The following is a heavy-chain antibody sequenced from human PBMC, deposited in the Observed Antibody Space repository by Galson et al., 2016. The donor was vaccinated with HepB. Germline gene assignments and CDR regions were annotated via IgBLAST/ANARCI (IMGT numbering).Heavy chain of an antibody. CDR2: ISGTTTFI. D-gene: IGHD2-21*02. Sequence: WIRQAPGKGLEWISYISGTTTFINYADSVRGRFTVSRDNINNSLFLQMDSLRADDTAVYYCARDRTNCAGDCLEWTYWGLGTLVTVSS. CDR3: ARDRTNCAGDCLEWTY. V-gene: IGHV3-11*06. J-gene: IGHJ4*02.